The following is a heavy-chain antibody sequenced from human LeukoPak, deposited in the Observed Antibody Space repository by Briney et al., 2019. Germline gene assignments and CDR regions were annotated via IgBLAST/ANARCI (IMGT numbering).Heavy chain of an antibody. V-gene: IGHV3-30*18. CDR2: ISHDGSNK. Sequence: GGSLRLPCAASGFTFSSYGMHWVRQAPGKGLEWVAVISHDGSNKYYADSVKGRFTISRDNSKNTLYLQMNSLRAEDTAVYYCAKDPHGHWGQGTLVTVSS. J-gene: IGHJ4*02. CDR1: GFTFSSYG. CDR3: AKDPHGH.